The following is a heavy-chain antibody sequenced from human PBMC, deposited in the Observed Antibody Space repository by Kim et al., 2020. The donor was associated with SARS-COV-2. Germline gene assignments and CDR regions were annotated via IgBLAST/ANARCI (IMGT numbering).Heavy chain of an antibody. CDR1: GGFISSYY. Sequence: SETLSLTCTVSGGFISSYYWSWIRQPPGKGLEWIGYIYYSGSTNYNPSLKSRVTISVDTSMNQFSLKLSSVTAADTAVYYCARLSLSVWRSYRYSMDVRGHGTTGTVSS. D-gene: IGHD3-16*02. CDR3: ARLSLSVWRSYRYSMDV. CDR2: IYYSGST. V-gene: IGHV4-59*08. J-gene: IGHJ6*02.